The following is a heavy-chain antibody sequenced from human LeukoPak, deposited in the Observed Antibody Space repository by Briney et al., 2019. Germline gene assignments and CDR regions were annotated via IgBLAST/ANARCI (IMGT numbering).Heavy chain of an antibody. D-gene: IGHD3-10*01. CDR3: AKSRNYYGSGSYYDY. CDR2: INSDGSST. J-gene: IGHJ4*02. Sequence: GGSLRLSCAASGFTFRMYWMHWVRQAPGKGLVWVSRINSDGSSTNYADSVKGRVTISRDNAENTLYLQMNNLRAEDTAVYYCAKSRNYYGSGSYYDYWGQGTLVTVSS. V-gene: IGHV3-74*01. CDR1: GFTFRMYW.